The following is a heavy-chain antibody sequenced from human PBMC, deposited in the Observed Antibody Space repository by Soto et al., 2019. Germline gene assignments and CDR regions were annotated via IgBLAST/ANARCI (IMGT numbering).Heavy chain of an antibody. V-gene: IGHV3-66*01. CDR1: GFTVSSSN. CDR2: IYSGGST. Sequence: EVQLVESGGGLVQPGGSLRLSCAASGFTVSSSNMRWVRQAPGKGLEWVSLIYSGGSTYYTDSVKGRFTISRDNSKNTLFLQMNSVRSDDTAMYYCARESRSGNSYFDYWGRGTLVAVSS. J-gene: IGHJ4*02. D-gene: IGHD1-26*01. CDR3: ARESRSGNSYFDY.